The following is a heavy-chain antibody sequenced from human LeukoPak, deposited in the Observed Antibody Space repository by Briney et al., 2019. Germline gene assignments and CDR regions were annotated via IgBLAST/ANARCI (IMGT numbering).Heavy chain of an antibody. CDR3: ARDLGSGWYFPFDY. D-gene: IGHD6-19*01. J-gene: IGHJ4*02. CDR2: IKQDGSEK. Sequence: GGSLRLSCAASGFTFSTYWMTWVRQAPGKGLEWVANIKQDGSEKYYVDSVKGRFTISRDNAKNSLYLQMNSLRAEDTAFYYCARDLGSGWYFPFDYWGQGILVTVSS. CDR1: GFTFSTYW. V-gene: IGHV3-7*03.